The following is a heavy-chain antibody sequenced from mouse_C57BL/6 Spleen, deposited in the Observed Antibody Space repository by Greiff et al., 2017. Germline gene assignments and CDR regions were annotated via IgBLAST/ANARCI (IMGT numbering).Heavy chain of an antibody. Sequence: QVQLQQSGAELVRPGASVTLSCKASGYTFTDYEMHWVKQTPVHGLAWIGAIDPETGGTAYNQKFKGKAILTADKSSSTAYMELRSLTSEDSSVYYCTRLVATGGDYWGQGTTLTVSS. CDR2: IDPETGGT. V-gene: IGHV1-15*01. J-gene: IGHJ2*01. D-gene: IGHD1-1*02. CDR3: TRLVATGGDY. CDR1: GYTFTDYE.